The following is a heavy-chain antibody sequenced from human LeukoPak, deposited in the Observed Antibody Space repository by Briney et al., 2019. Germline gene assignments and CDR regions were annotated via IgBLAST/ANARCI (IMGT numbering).Heavy chain of an antibody. Sequence: GASVKVSCKASGYTFTSYGISWVRQAPGQGLEGMGGIIPIFGTANYAQTLQGRVTITADESTSTAYMELSSLRSEDTAVYYCARELVYGDSKYFDYWGQGTLVTVSS. J-gene: IGHJ4*02. V-gene: IGHV1-69*13. D-gene: IGHD4-17*01. CDR3: ARELVYGDSKYFDY. CDR2: IIPIFGTA. CDR1: GYTFTSYG.